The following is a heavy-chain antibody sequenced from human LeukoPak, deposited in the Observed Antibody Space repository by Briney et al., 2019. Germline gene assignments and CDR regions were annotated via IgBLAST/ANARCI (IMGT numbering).Heavy chain of an antibody. CDR1: GFAFNTYG. V-gene: IGHV3-33*01. Sequence: HPGRSLRLSCAASGFAFNTYGMHWVRQAPDKGLGWVAVIWYDGSDKYYADSVKGRFTISRDNSKNTLYLQMNSLRAEDTAVYYCARDERACYFDYWGQGTLVTVSS. J-gene: IGHJ4*02. CDR3: ARDERACYFDY. CDR2: IWYDGSDK.